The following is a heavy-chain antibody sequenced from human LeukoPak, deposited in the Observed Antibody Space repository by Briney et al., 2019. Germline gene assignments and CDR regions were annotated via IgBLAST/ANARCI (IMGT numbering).Heavy chain of an antibody. V-gene: IGHV3-7*03. CDR2: IKNDESEK. Sequence: GGSLRLSCAASGFTLSSYWMAWVRQAPGKGLEWVANIKNDESEKYYAESVRGRFTISRENAKNSLYLQMNSLRAEDTALYYCARDNGGSLDHWGQGTLLTVSS. D-gene: IGHD4-23*01. CDR1: GFTLSSYW. J-gene: IGHJ4*02. CDR3: ARDNGGSLDH.